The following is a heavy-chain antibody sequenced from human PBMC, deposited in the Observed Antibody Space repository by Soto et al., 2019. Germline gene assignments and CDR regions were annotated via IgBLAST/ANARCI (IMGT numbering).Heavy chain of an antibody. D-gene: IGHD2-15*01. J-gene: IGHJ4*01. CDR2: IKQDGGEK. V-gene: IGHV3-7*01. CDR1: GFTFSDYW. Sequence: SLRLSCAASGFTFSDYWMSWVRQAPGKGLEWVANIKQDGGEKYYVDSVKGRFTISRDNAKNSLYLQMNSLRAEDTSFYYCARGYCSGGTCYSPVSNFDCWGHGTLVTVSS. CDR3: ARGYCSGGTCYSPVSNFDC.